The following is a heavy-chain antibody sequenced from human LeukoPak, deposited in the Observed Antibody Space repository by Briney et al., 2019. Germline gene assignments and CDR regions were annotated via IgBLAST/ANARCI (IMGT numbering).Heavy chain of an antibody. J-gene: IGHJ2*01. V-gene: IGHV4-59*12. CDR3: ARIFGYAKWYFDL. Sequence: SETLSLTCTVSGGSITSYYWSWIRQPPGKGLEWIGYIYYSGSTNYNPSLKSRVTISVDTSKNQFSLKLSSVTAADTAVYYCARIFGYAKWYFDLWGRGTLVTVSS. CDR2: IYYSGST. D-gene: IGHD2-2*03. CDR1: GGSITSYY.